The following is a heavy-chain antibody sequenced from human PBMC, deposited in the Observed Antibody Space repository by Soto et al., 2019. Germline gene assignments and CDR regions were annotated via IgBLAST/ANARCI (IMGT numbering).Heavy chain of an antibody. CDR1: GFTFSRYW. CDR2: SNGDGSST. J-gene: IGHJ6*02. Sequence: EVQLVESGGGLVQPGGSLRLSCAASGFTFSRYWMHWVRQATGMGLVWVSRSNGDGSSTTYADSVKGRVTISRDNAKNTLYLQMNSLRPEDTAVYYCARAIAYCGMDVWGQGTTVTVSS. CDR3: ARAIAYCGMDV. D-gene: IGHD3-22*01. V-gene: IGHV3-74*01.